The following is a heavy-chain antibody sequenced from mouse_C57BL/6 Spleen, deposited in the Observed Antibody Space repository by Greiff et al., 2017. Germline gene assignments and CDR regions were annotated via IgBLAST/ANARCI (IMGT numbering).Heavy chain of an antibody. J-gene: IGHJ4*01. Sequence: EVKVVESGEGLVKPGGSLKLSCAASGFTFSSYAMSWVRQTPEQRLEWVAYISSGGDYIYYADTVKGRFTISRDNARNTLYLQMSSLKSEDTAMYYCTRDHDYDAKDYGGQGTSVTVSS. CDR3: TRDHDYDAKDY. CDR1: GFTFSSYA. CDR2: ISSGGDYI. V-gene: IGHV5-9-1*02.